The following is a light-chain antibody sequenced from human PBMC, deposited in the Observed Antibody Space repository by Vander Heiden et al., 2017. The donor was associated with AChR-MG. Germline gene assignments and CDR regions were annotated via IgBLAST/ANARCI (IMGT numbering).Light chain of an antibody. CDR3: QQYDSTPRT. Sequence: DIVMTQSPDSMAVSLGERATINCKSSQSVLYSSNNKNYVAWYQQKPGQPPKLLIYGASTRESGVPDRFSGSGSGTDFTLTISSLQAEDVAVYYCQQYDSTPRTFGGGTKVEIK. CDR2: GAS. CDR1: QSVLYSSNNKNY. J-gene: IGKJ4*01. V-gene: IGKV4-1*01.